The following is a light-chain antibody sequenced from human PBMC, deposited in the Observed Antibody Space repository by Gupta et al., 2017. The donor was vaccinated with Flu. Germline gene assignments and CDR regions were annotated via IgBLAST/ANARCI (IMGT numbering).Light chain of an antibody. CDR3: QQSYSTPWT. CDR2: AAS. J-gene: IGKJ1*01. V-gene: IGKV1-39*01. Sequence: DIQMTQSPSSLSASVGDRVTITCRASQSISSYLNWYQQKPGKAPKLLIYAASSLQSGVPSRVSGSGSGTDFTLTISSLQPEDFATYYCQQSYSTPWTFGQGNK. CDR1: QSISSY.